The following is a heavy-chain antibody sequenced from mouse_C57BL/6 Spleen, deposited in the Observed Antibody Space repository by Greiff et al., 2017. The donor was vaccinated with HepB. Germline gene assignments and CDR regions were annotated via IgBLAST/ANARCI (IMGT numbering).Heavy chain of an antibody. CDR3: TRSPHYCGSSHWYFDV. J-gene: IGHJ1*03. Sequence: VQLQESGAELVRPGASVTLSCKASGYTFTDYEMHWVKQTPVHGLEWIGAIDPETGGTAYNQKFKGKAILTADKSSSTAYLELRSLTSEDSSVYYCTRSPHYCGSSHWYFDVWGTGTTVTVSS. D-gene: IGHD1-1*01. CDR2: IDPETGGT. V-gene: IGHV1-15*01. CDR1: GYTFTDYE.